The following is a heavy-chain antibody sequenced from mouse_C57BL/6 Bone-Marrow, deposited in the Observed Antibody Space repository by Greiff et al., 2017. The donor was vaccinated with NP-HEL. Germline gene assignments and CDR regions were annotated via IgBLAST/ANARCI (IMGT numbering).Heavy chain of an antibody. CDR2: IDPSDSYT. Sequence: VQLQQPGAELVMPGASVKLSCKASGYTFTSYWMHWVKQRPGQGLEWIGEIDPSDSYTNYNQKFKGKSTLTVDKSASTTYIQLSSLTSEDSAVYYCARDYGSRSYAMDYWGQGTSVTVSS. J-gene: IGHJ4*01. CDR3: ARDYGSRSYAMDY. V-gene: IGHV1-69*01. CDR1: GYTFTSYW. D-gene: IGHD1-1*01.